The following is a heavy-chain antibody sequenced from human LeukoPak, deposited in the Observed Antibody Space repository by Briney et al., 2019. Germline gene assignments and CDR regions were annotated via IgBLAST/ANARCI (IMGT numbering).Heavy chain of an antibody. V-gene: IGHV3-74*01. CDR1: GFTFSSHW. Sequence: GGSLRLSCAASGFTFSSHWMHWVRQAPGKGLVWVSRINFDGSSTSCADSVKGRFTISRDNAKNTLYLQMNSLRAEDTAVYYCARVRYCDYWGQGTLVTVSS. CDR2: INFDGSST. D-gene: IGHD1-14*01. J-gene: IGHJ4*02. CDR3: ARVRYCDY.